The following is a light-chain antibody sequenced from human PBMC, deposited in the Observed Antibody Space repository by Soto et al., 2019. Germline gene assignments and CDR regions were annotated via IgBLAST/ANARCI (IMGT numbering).Light chain of an antibody. J-gene: IGKJ1*01. V-gene: IGKV1-27*01. CDR2: AAS. Sequence: DIQMTQSPSSLSASVGDRVTITCRASQGISTYLAWYQQKPGKVPKLLIYAASTLQSGVPSRFSGSGSGTDFTLTISSLQPEDVATYYCQKYNSAGGKFGQGTKVEIK. CDR1: QGISTY. CDR3: QKYNSAGGK.